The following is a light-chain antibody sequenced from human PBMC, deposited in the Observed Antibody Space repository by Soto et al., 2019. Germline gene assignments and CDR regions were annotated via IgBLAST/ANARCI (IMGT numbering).Light chain of an antibody. CDR3: QQYGSSPWT. Sequence: EIVLTQSPGTLSLSPGERAILSCRASQSVSSSYLAWYQQKPGQAPRLLIYGASSRATGIADRFSGSGSGTDFTLTISRLEPEDFAVYYCQQYGSSPWTFGQGTKVEIK. CDR2: GAS. J-gene: IGKJ1*01. V-gene: IGKV3-20*01. CDR1: QSVSSSY.